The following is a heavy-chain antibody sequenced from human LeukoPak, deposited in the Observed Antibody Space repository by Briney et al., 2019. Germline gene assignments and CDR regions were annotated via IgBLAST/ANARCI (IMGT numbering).Heavy chain of an antibody. V-gene: IGHV3-30*04. D-gene: IGHD3-16*02. CDR3: ARHGKYDYVWGSYRYTLVYFDY. CDR1: GFTFSSYA. CDR2: ISYDGSKK. Sequence: PGGSLRLSCAASGFTFSSYAMYWVRQAPGKGLEWVAVISYDGSKKFYTDSVKGRFTISRDNSKNTLYLQMNSLRAEDTAVYYCARHGKYDYVWGSYRYTLVYFDYWGQGTLVTVSS. J-gene: IGHJ4*02.